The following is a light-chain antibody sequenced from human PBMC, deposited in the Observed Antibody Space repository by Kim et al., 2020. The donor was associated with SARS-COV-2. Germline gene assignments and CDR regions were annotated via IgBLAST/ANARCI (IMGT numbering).Light chain of an antibody. CDR1: QSVSST. V-gene: IGKV3-15*01. J-gene: IGKJ4*01. CDR2: GAS. CDR3: QQYSDWPLT. Sequence: EIVMTQSPATLSVSPRERATLSCRASQSVSSTLAWYQQKPGQAPRLLIYGASNRTTGIPARFSGSGSETEFTLTISSLQSEDFAVYFCQQYSDWPLTFGGGTKVDIK.